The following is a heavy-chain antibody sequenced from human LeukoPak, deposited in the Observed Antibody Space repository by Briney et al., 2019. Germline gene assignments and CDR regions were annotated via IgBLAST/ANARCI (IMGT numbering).Heavy chain of an antibody. Sequence: SETLSLTCTVSGGSISTSNYYWGWIRQPPGKGLEWIGNIFYSGSTYYSPSVKSRVTISLDTSRNQFSLKLNSVTAADTAVYYCARFGSGWWYNDYWGQGTLVTVSS. D-gene: IGHD6-19*01. CDR1: GGSISTSNYY. CDR3: ARFGSGWWYNDY. CDR2: IFYSGST. V-gene: IGHV4-39*07. J-gene: IGHJ4*02.